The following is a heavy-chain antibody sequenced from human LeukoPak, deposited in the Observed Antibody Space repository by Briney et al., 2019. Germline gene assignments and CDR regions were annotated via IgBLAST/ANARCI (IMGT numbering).Heavy chain of an antibody. CDR1: GFSFRNSW. V-gene: IGHV3-53*01. CDR2: LYPGGNT. CDR3: ARGRHGSGSYVDY. D-gene: IGHD3-10*01. J-gene: IGHJ4*02. Sequence: PGGSLRLSCAASGFSFRNSWMSWVRQAPGKGLEWVAVLYPGGNTYYPGTVKGRFIISRDNSKNTLDLQMNSLRDDDTGKYYCARGRHGSGSYVDYWGQGIMVTVSS.